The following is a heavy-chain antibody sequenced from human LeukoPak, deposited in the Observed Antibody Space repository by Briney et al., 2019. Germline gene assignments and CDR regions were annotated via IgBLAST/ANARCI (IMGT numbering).Heavy chain of an antibody. D-gene: IGHD2/OR15-2a*01. J-gene: IGHJ4*02. V-gene: IGHV3-66*01. CDR1: GFTVGSNY. Sequence: LAGRSLRLSCAASGFTVGSNYMSWVRQAPGKGLEWVSVIYSGGSTYYADSVKDRFTISRDNSKNTLYLQMNSLRAEDTAVYYCTRGFLSATGWGQGTLVTVSS. CDR3: TRGFLSATG. CDR2: IYSGGST.